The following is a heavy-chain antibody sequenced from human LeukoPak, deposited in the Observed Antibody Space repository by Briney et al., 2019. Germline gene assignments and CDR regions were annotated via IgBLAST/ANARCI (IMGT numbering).Heavy chain of an antibody. CDR2: INWDGVTT. CDR1: GFTFEDYT. D-gene: IGHD1-26*01. CDR3: ARDLGPELLYYYYYMDV. Sequence: PGGSLRLSCAASGFTFEDYTMNWVRQAPGKGLEWVSLINWDGVTTYYADSVKGRFTISRDNAKNSLNLQMNSLRAEDTAVYYCARDLGPELLYYYYYMDVWGKGTTVTVSS. J-gene: IGHJ6*03. V-gene: IGHV3-43*01.